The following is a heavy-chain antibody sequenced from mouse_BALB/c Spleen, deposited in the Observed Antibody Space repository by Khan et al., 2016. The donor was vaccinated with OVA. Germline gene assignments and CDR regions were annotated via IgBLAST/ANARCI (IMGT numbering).Heavy chain of an antibody. Sequence: VQLKQSGPELMKPGASVKISCKASGYSFTSYYIHWVKQSHGQSLEWIGYIDPFNGGTNYNQKFKGKATLTVAKSSSTAYMHLSSLTSEDSAVYYCTRLGTTGWFAYWGQGTLVTVSA. CDR1: GYSFTSYY. CDR2: IDPFNGGT. J-gene: IGHJ3*01. CDR3: TRLGTTGWFAY. D-gene: IGHD2-13*01. V-gene: IGHV1S135*01.